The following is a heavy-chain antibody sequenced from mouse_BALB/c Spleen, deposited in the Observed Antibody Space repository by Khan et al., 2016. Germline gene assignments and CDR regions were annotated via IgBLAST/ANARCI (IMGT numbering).Heavy chain of an antibody. D-gene: IGHD2-2*01. V-gene: IGHV1-80*01. CDR3: AREGNGYGTFAY. CDR1: GYAFSSYW. CDR2: IYPGDGDT. Sequence: QVQLQQSGAELVRPGSSVKISCKASGYAFSSYWMNWVKQRPGQGLEWIGQIYPGDGDTNYNGKFKGKATLTADKSSSTAYMQLSSLTSEDSAVYFCAREGNGYGTFAYWGQGTMVTVSA. J-gene: IGHJ3*01.